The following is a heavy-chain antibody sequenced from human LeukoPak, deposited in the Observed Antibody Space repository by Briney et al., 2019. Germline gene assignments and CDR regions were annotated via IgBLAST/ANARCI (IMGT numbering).Heavy chain of an antibody. CDR2: IYYSGST. V-gene: IGHV4-39*07. CDR1: GGSISSSSYF. Sequence: PSETLSLTCTVSGGSISSSSYFWGWLRQPPGKGLEWIGSIYYSGSTYYNPSLKSRVTISVDTSKNQFSLKLRSVTAADTAVYYCARAPDYGVLYYFDYWGQGTLVTVSS. D-gene: IGHD4-17*01. CDR3: ARAPDYGVLYYFDY. J-gene: IGHJ4*02.